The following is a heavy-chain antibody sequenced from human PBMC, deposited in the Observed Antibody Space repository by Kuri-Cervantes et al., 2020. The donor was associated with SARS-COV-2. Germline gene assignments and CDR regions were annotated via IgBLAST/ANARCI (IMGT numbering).Heavy chain of an antibody. CDR2: IYYSATT. V-gene: IGHV4-61*01. D-gene: IGHD3-22*01. CDR3: ARGGYYDTSGYYPYYFDY. CDR1: GGSVSSDSYY. Sequence: SETLSLTCTVSGGSVSSDSYYWNWIRQSPGKGLEWIGYIYYSATTNYNPSLKSRVTISLDTSKNQFSLKLSSVTAADTAVFYCARGGYYDTSGYYPYYFDYWGQGTLVTVSS. J-gene: IGHJ4*02.